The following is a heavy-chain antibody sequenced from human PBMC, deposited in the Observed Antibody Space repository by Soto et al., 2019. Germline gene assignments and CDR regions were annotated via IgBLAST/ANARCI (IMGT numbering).Heavy chain of an antibody. D-gene: IGHD6-13*01. J-gene: IGHJ6*02. V-gene: IGHV4-59*01. Sequence: SETLSLTCTVSGGSISSYYWSWIRQPPGKGLGWIGYIYYSGSTNYNPSLKSRVTISVDTSKNQFSLKLSSVTAADTAVYYCARDRAYSSSWDYYYYGMDVWGQGTTVTVS. CDR2: IYYSGST. CDR1: GGSISSYY. CDR3: ARDRAYSSSWDYYYYGMDV.